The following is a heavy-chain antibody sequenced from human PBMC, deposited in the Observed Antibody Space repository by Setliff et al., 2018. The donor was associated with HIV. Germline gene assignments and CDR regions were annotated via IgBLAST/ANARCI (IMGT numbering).Heavy chain of an antibody. CDR2: IYDSGAT. CDR1: GGSFNNYH. Sequence: ASETLSLTCTVSGGSFNNYHWSWIRQPAGKGLEWIGRIYDSGATNYKPSLKSRVTMSIDKSNNQFSLYLTSVTAADTAIYYCARDRHYYGSGSYGPWGQGTLVTVSS. J-gene: IGHJ5*02. D-gene: IGHD3-10*01. CDR3: ARDRHYYGSGSYGP. V-gene: IGHV4-4*07.